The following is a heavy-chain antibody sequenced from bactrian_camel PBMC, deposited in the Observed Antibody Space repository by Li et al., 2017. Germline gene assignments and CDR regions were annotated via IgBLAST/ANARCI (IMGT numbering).Heavy chain of an antibody. J-gene: IGHJ6*01. V-gene: IGHV3S40*01. Sequence: VQLVESGGGSVQAGGFLRLSCAASMFTYSRLCMAWFRQAPGKEREGLVAVDSEGTTTYNDSVKGRFSISRDNAKNTVHLQMNSLKPEDTAMYVCAARGCWDSWSFGYWGQGTQVTVS. D-gene: IGHD6*01. CDR1: MFTYSRLC. CDR2: VDSEGTTT. CDR3: AARGCWDSWSFGY.